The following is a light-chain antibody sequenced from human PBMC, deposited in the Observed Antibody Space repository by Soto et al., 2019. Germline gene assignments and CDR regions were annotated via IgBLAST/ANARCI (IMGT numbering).Light chain of an antibody. V-gene: IGKV3-11*01. Sequence: EIVLTQSPATLSLSPGERATLSCRASQSLSSFLAWYQQKPGQAPRLLIFDASNRATGIPARFSGSGSGTDFTLTISSLEPEDFAVYYCQQRGSSVTFGQGTKLEIK. CDR3: QQRGSSVT. CDR1: QSLSSF. CDR2: DAS. J-gene: IGKJ2*01.